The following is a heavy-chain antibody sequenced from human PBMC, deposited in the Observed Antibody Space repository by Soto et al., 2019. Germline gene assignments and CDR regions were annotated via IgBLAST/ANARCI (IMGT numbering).Heavy chain of an antibody. CDR3: ARGSRGITIFGVVIREPNYYYGMDV. CDR1: VGSFSGYY. Sequence: SETLPLTCAVYVGSFSGYYWSWIRQPPGEGLEWIEEINHSASTNYNPSLKSRVTISVDTSKNQFSLKLSSVTAAVTAVYYWARGSRGITIFGVVIREPNYYYGMDVWGQGTTVT. CDR2: INHSAST. D-gene: IGHD3-3*01. V-gene: IGHV4-34*01. J-gene: IGHJ6*01.